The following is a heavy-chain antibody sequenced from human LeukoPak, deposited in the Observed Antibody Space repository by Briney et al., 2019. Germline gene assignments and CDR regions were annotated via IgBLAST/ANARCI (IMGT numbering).Heavy chain of an antibody. Sequence: PSETLSLTCTVSGGSISSYYWSWIRQPPGKGLEWIGYIYYSGSTNYNPSLKSRVTISVDTSKNQFSLKLSSVTAADTAVYYCARRGVDYYFDYWGQGTLVTVSS. V-gene: IGHV4-59*08. CDR3: ARRGVDYYFDY. CDR1: GGSISSYY. D-gene: IGHD2-2*01. J-gene: IGHJ4*02. CDR2: IYYSGST.